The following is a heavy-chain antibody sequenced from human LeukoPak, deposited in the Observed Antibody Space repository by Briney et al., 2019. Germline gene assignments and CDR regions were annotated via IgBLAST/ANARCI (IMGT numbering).Heavy chain of an antibody. CDR1: GDSVSSNSTA. V-gene: IGHV6-1*01. CDR3: ARGGQGDGYSADEAFDI. J-gene: IGHJ3*02. Sequence: SQTLSLACAISGDSVSSNSTACNWIRQSPSRGLEWLGRTYYRSEWYSDYAVSVKSRITINPDTSKNQFSLQLNSVTPEDTAVYYCARGGQGDGYSADEAFDIWGQGTMATVSS. D-gene: IGHD5-24*01. CDR2: TYYRSEWYS.